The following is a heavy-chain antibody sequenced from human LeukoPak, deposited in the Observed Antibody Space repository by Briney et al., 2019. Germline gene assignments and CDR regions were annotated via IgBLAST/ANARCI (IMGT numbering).Heavy chain of an antibody. V-gene: IGHV4-34*01. D-gene: IGHD3-16*02. J-gene: IGHJ4*02. CDR1: GGSFSGYY. Sequence: SETLSLTCAVYGGSFSGYYWSWIRQPPGEGLEWIGEINHSGSTNYNPSLKSRVTISVDTSKNQFSLKLSSVTAADTAVYYCARNGVVSWSRKYYFDYWGQGTLVTVSS. CDR2: INHSGST. CDR3: ARNGVVSWSRKYYFDY.